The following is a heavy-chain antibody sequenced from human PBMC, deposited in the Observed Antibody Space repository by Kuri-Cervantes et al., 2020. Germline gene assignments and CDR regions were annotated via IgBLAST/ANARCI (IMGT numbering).Heavy chain of an antibody. V-gene: IGHV1-3*01. CDR3: VRYYYDCSGYYHFDY. D-gene: IGHD3-22*01. Sequence: ASVKVSCKASGYTFTSYAMHWVRQAPGQRLEWMGWINAVNGNTKYSQKFQGRVTITMDTSASTDYMELSSLRSEDTAVYYCVRYYYDCSGYYHFDYWGQGTMVTVSS. CDR2: INAVNGNT. J-gene: IGHJ4*01. CDR1: GYTFTSYA.